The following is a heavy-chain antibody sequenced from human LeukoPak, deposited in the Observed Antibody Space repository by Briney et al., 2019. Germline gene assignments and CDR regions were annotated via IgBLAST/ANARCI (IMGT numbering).Heavy chain of an antibody. D-gene: IGHD1-20*01. Sequence: GASVTVSCKASGYTFTIYDINWVRQATGQGLEWMGWMNPNSGNTGYAQKFQGRVTITRNTSISTAYMELSSLRSEDTAVYYCARASEYKWNSYYYYMDVWGKGTTVTVSS. CDR1: GYTFTIYD. CDR2: MNPNSGNT. CDR3: ARASEYKWNSYYYYMDV. J-gene: IGHJ6*03. V-gene: IGHV1-8*03.